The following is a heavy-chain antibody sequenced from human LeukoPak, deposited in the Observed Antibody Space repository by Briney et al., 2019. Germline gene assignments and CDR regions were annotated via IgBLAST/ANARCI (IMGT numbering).Heavy chain of an antibody. Sequence: ASVKVSCKASGYSLTTYYMHWVRQAPGQGLEWMAIINPSGGSTSYAQKFQGRVTMTRDTSTSTVYMELSSLRSEDTAVYYCARSMTKGIAVALGYWGQGTLVTVSS. J-gene: IGHJ4*02. D-gene: IGHD6-19*01. CDR1: GYSLTTYY. CDR3: ARSMTKGIAVALGY. CDR2: INPSGGST. V-gene: IGHV1-46*01.